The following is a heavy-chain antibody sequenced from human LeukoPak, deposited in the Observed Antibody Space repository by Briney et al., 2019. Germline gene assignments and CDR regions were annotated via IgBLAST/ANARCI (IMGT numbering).Heavy chain of an antibody. J-gene: IGHJ3*02. D-gene: IGHD3-10*01. CDR3: ARGGVLLWFGEPDDAFDI. V-gene: IGHV4-39*07. CDR1: GGSISSSSYY. CDR2: IYYSGST. Sequence: SETLSLTCTVSGGSISSSSYYWGWIRQPPGKGLEWIGSIYYSGSTYYNPSLKSRVTISVDTSKNQFSLKLSSVTAADTAVYYCARGGVLLWFGEPDDAFDIWGQGTMVTVSS.